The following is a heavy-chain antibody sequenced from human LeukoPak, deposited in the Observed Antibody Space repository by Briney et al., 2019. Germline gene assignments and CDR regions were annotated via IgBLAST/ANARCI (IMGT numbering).Heavy chain of an antibody. CDR3: ARAPSETGGYYPEYFRH. Sequence: GGSLRLSCAASGFTFSSYWMHWVRQAPGKGLVWVSRIKSDGSTNYADSVKGRFTISRDNAKNTVSLQMNSLRAEDTAVYYCARAPSETGGYYPEYFRHWGQGTLVAVSS. D-gene: IGHD3-22*01. J-gene: IGHJ1*01. V-gene: IGHV3-74*01. CDR2: IKSDGST. CDR1: GFTFSSYW.